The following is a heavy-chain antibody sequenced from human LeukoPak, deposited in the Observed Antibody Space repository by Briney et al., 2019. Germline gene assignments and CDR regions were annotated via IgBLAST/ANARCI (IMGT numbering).Heavy chain of an antibody. Sequence: GGSLRLSCAASGFTFRSYWMSWVRQAPGKGLDRLANIKQDGSEKYYVDSVKGRFTISRHNAKNSLYLQMNSLSAEDTAVYYCARDNKVPAACYYYYRDVWGKGTTVTVSS. CDR3: ARDNKVPAACYYYYRDV. V-gene: IGHV3-7*01. CDR2: IKQDGSEK. D-gene: IGHD2-2*01. J-gene: IGHJ6*03. CDR1: GFTFRSYW.